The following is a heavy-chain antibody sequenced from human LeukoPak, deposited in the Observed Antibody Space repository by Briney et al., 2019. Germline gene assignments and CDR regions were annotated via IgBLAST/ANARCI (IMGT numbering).Heavy chain of an antibody. Sequence: SVKVSCKASGYTFTSYGISWVRQAPGQGLEWMGRIIPILGIANYAQKFQGRVTITADKSTSTAYMELSSLRSEDTAVYYCARDTAIRHAAAATYAFDIWGQGTMVTVSS. D-gene: IGHD6-13*01. CDR2: IIPILGIA. V-gene: IGHV1-69*04. CDR1: GYTFTSYG. J-gene: IGHJ3*02. CDR3: ARDTAIRHAAAATYAFDI.